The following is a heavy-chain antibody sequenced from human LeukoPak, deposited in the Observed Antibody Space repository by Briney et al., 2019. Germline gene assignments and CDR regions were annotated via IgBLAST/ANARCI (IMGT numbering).Heavy chain of an antibody. CDR3: ARRGAEKHYYDSSGYYYYFDY. Sequence: EASVKVSCKASGGTFSSYAISWVRQAPGQGLEWMGGIIPIFGTANYAQKFQGRVTITTDESTSTAYMELSSLRSEDTAVYYCARRGAEKHYYDSSGYYYYFDYWGQGTLVTVSS. CDR2: IIPIFGTA. J-gene: IGHJ4*02. V-gene: IGHV1-69*05. D-gene: IGHD3-22*01. CDR1: GGTFSSYA.